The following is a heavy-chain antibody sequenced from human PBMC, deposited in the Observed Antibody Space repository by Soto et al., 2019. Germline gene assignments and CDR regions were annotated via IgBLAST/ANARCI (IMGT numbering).Heavy chain of an antibody. D-gene: IGHD6-13*01. J-gene: IGHJ4*02. CDR2: IYPGDHET. CDR3: ARSPRSSPSFDV. CDR1: GYTFSTFW. Sequence: GESLKISCQCSGYTFSTFWIGWVRQLPGQGLEWMGIIYPGDHETRYSPSFLGKVTISAEKSINTAYLQWSSLEASDSAFYFCARSPRSSPSFDVWGQGPLVTVS. V-gene: IGHV5-51*01.